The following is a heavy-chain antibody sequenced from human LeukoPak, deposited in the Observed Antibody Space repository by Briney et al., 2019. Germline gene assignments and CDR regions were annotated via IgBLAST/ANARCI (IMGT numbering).Heavy chain of an antibody. CDR3: ASMYYYDSSGYYYGAFDI. Sequence: PSETLSLTCTVSGGSISSYYWSWIRQPAGKGLEWIGYIYYSGSTNYNPSLKSRVTISVDTSKNQFSLKLSSVTAADTAVYYCASMYYYDSSGYYYGAFDIWGQGTMVTVSS. D-gene: IGHD3-22*01. CDR2: IYYSGST. CDR1: GGSISSYY. V-gene: IGHV4-59*01. J-gene: IGHJ3*02.